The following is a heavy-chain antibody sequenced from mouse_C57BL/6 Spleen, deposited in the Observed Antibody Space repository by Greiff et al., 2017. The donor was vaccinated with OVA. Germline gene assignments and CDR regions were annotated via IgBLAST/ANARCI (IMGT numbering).Heavy chain of an antibody. CDR2: ISSGSSTI. V-gene: IGHV5-17*01. Sequence: EVMLVESGGGLVKPGGSLKLSCAASGFTFSDYGMHWVRQAPEKGLEWVAYISSGSSTIYYADTVKGRVTISRDNATNTLFLQMTSLRSEDTAMYYCAKGGAMDYGGQGTSLTVSS. CDR3: AKGGAMDY. J-gene: IGHJ4*01. CDR1: GFTFSDYG.